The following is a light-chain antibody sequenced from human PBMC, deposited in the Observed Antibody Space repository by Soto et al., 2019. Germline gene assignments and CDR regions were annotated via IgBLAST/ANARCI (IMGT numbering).Light chain of an antibody. CDR2: DAC. V-gene: IGKV1-5*01. CDR1: QRISPF. J-gene: IGKJ1*01. Sequence: IQMTQSPSNPSSSLGDGVTITCRASQRISPFVAWYQQKPAKAPKLLGSDACRFETGVPARFSVSGSGTEFTLTITSMKTDDFATDDSQQYKSYWTFGQGTKVDIK. CDR3: QQYKSYWT.